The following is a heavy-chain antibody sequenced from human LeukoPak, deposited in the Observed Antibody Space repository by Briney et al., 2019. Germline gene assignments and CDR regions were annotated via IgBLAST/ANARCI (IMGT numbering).Heavy chain of an antibody. CDR1: GFTFSNNS. D-gene: IGHD3-10*01. J-gene: IGHJ4*02. V-gene: IGHV3-21*01. CDR3: ARVLSAGGFAFDY. CDR2: ISSSSSYI. Sequence: PGGSLRLSCAASGFTFSNNSMNWVRQAPGKGLEWVSSISSSSSYIYYADSVKGRFTISRDDAKNSLYLQMNRLRAEDTAVYYCARVLSAGGFAFDYWGQGTLVTVSS.